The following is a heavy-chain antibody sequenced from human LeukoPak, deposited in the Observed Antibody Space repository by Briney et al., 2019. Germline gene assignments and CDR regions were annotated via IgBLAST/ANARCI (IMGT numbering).Heavy chain of an antibody. D-gene: IGHD6-6*01. CDR1: GGSISSSSYY. V-gene: IGHV4-39*07. CDR2: IYYSGST. J-gene: IGHJ4*02. Sequence: SETLSLTCTVSGGSISSSSYYWGWIRQPPGKGLEWIGSIYYSGSTYYNPSLKSRVTISVDTSKNQFSLKLSSVTAADTAVYYCAREYSSSSDLGYWGQGTLVTVSS. CDR3: AREYSSSSDLGY.